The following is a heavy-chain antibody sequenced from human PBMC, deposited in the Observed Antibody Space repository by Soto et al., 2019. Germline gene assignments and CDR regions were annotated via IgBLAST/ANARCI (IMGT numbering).Heavy chain of an antibody. CDR1: GFTFSSYG. CDR2: ISYDGSNK. J-gene: IGHJ3*02. CDR3: AKGQAVYYYDSSGYYSDAFDI. D-gene: IGHD3-22*01. V-gene: IGHV3-30*18. Sequence: GGSLRLSCAASGFTFSSYGMHWVRQAPGKGLEWVAVISYDGSNKYYADSVKGRFTISRDNSKNTLYLQMNSLRAEDTAVYYCAKGQAVYYYDSSGYYSDAFDIWGQGTMVTVSS.